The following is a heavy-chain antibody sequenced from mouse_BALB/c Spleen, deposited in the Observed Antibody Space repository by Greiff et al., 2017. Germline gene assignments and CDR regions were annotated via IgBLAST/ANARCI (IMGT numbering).Heavy chain of an antibody. V-gene: IGHV5-4*02. J-gene: IGHJ4*01. CDR1: GFTFSDYY. CDR3: AGLRWAMDY. D-gene: IGHD2-4*01. Sequence: EVQGVESGGGLVKPGGSLKLSCAASGFTFSDYYMYWVRQTPEKRLEWVATISDGGSYTYYPDSVKGRFTISRDNAKNNLYLQMSSLKSEDTAMYYGAGLRWAMDYWGQGTSVTVSA. CDR2: ISDGGSYT.